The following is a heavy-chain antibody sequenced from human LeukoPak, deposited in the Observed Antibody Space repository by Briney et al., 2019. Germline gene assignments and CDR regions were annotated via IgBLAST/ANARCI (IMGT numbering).Heavy chain of an antibody. V-gene: IGHV1-46*01. CDR3: ARFPVHYYDSSGYPFDI. CDR1: GYTFTSYY. CDR2: INPSGGST. D-gene: IGHD3-22*01. J-gene: IGHJ3*02. Sequence: GASVKVSCKASGYTFTSYYMHWVRQAPGQGLEWMGIINPSGGSTSYAQKFQGRVTMTRDTSTSTVYMELSSLRSEDTAVYYCARFPVHYYDSSGYPFDIWGQGTMVTVSS.